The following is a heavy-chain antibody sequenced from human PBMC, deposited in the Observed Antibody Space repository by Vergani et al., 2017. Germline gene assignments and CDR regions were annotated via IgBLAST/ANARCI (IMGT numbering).Heavy chain of an antibody. CDR3: AIFQDIVVVPAARDAFDI. CDR1: GYTFTSYY. V-gene: IGHV1-46*01. Sequence: QVQLVQSGAEVKKPGASVKVSCKASGYTFTSYYMHWVRQAPGQGLEWMGIINPSGGSTSYAQKFQGRVTMTRDTSTSTVYMELSSLRSEDTAVYYCAIFQDIVVVPAARDAFDIWGQETMVTVSS. CDR2: INPSGGST. J-gene: IGHJ3*02. D-gene: IGHD2-2*01.